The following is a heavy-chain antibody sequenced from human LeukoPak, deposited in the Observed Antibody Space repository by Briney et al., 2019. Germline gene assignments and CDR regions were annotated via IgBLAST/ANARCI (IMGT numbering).Heavy chain of an antibody. J-gene: IGHJ5*02. CDR1: GGTFSSYA. V-gene: IGHV1-69*04. CDR3: ARANSSSWYLGVWFDP. Sequence: ASVKVSCKASGGTFSSYAISWVRQAPGQGLEWMGRIIPILGIANYAQKFQGRVTITSDKSTSTAYMELSSLRSEDTAVYYCARANSSSWYLGVWFDPWGQGTLVTVSS. D-gene: IGHD6-13*01. CDR2: IIPILGIA.